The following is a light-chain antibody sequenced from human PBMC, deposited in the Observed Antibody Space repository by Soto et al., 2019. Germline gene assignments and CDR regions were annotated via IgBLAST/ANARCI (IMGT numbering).Light chain of an antibody. CDR3: QHYNSYSAA. J-gene: IGKJ1*01. Sequence: DIQMTQAPSTLCGSVGDRVTITCRASQTISSWLAWYQQKPGKAPKLLIYKASTLKSGVPSRFSGSGSWTEFTLTISSLQPEDFATHYCQHYNSYSAALGQGTKVDIK. CDR1: QTISSW. V-gene: IGKV1-5*03. CDR2: KAS.